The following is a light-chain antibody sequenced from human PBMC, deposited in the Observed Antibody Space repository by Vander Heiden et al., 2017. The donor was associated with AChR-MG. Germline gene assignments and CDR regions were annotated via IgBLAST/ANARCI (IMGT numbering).Light chain of an antibody. CDR1: SSDVGGYNY. V-gene: IGLV2-14*03. CDR2: DVS. Sequence: QSAPTQPAPVSGSPAQSITSPCTGTSSDVGGYNYVSRYQQDPGKAPNLMIYDVSNRPSGVANRFSGSKSGNTASLTISGLQAEDEADYYCRSYTSSSTRVFGGGTKLTVL. CDR3: RSYTSSSTRV. J-gene: IGLJ3*02.